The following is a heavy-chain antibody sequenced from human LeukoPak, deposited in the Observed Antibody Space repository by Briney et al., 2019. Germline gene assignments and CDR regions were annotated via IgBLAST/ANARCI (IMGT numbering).Heavy chain of an antibody. Sequence: GGSLRLSCAASGFTFSSYGMSWVRQAPGKGLEWVSAISGSGGSTYYADSVKGRFTISRDNAKNSLYLQMNSLRAEDTAVYYCARVMYMATDAFDIWGQGTMVTVSS. J-gene: IGHJ3*02. CDR3: ARVMYMATDAFDI. CDR2: ISGSGGST. CDR1: GFTFSSYG. D-gene: IGHD1-14*01. V-gene: IGHV3-23*01.